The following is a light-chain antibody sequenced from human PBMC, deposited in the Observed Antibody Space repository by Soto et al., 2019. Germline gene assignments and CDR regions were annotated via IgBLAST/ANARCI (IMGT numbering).Light chain of an antibody. CDR3: QQYNNYPLT. V-gene: IGKV1-5*03. CDR2: KAS. Sequence: DIPMTQSPSTLPASVGDRVSITCRASQTISSWLAWYQQKPGKGPSLLIFKASSLAPGVPSRFTGSGSGTDFTLTISNLQPDDIATYYCQQYNNYPLTFGGGTKVEIK. J-gene: IGKJ4*01. CDR1: QTISSW.